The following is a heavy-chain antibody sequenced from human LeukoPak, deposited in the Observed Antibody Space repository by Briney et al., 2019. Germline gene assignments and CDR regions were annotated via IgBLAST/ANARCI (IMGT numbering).Heavy chain of an antibody. V-gene: IGHV3-21*01. Sequence: GGSLRLSCAASGFTFSSYSMNWVRQAPGKGLEWVSSISSSSSYIYYADSVKGRFTISRDNAKNSLYLQMNSLRAEDTAVYYCARAGRAAAGYYYYYYMDVWGKGTTVTISS. J-gene: IGHJ6*03. D-gene: IGHD6-13*01. CDR3: ARAGRAAAGYYYYYYMDV. CDR2: ISSSSSYI. CDR1: GFTFSSYS.